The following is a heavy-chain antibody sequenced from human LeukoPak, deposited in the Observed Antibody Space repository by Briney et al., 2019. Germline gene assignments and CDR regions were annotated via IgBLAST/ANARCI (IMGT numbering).Heavy chain of an antibody. V-gene: IGHV3-53*05. CDR3: ARHHRGYSGSVYSH. Sequence: GGSLRLSCAVSGFTVSGNYMSWVRQAPGKGLEWVSLIYSGGTTYYADSVKGRFTISRDNSKNTLYLQMNSLRAEDTAVYYCARHHRGYSGSVYSHWGQGTLVTVSS. CDR1: GFTVSGNY. J-gene: IGHJ4*02. CDR2: IYSGGTT. D-gene: IGHD5-12*01.